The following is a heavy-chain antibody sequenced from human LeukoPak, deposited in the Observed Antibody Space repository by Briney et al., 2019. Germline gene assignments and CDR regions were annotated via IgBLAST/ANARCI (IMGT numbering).Heavy chain of an antibody. D-gene: IGHD3-10*01. CDR3: AAGGELDPLDY. CDR1: GFTFSGYA. Sequence: PGGSLRFSCVASGFTFSGYAMTWVRQAPGKGLEWVSGISGSGGSIYYADSVKGRFTISRDNSKKTLYLEMNSLRAEDTAVYYCAAGGELDPLDYWGQGTLVTVSS. V-gene: IGHV3-23*01. CDR2: ISGSGGSI. J-gene: IGHJ4*02.